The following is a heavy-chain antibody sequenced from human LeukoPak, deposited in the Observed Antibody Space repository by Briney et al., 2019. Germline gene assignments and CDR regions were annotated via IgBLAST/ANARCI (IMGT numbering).Heavy chain of an antibody. CDR1: GFTFSHYG. V-gene: IGHV3-30*03. Sequence: GGSLRLSCAASGFTFSHYGMHWVRQAPGKGLEWVALISLDGISKYYADSVKGRFTISRDNSKNTLYLQMNSLRAEDTAVYYCARDDYYDSSGPPDSWGQGTLVTVSS. D-gene: IGHD3-22*01. CDR2: ISLDGISK. CDR3: ARDDYYDSSGPPDS. J-gene: IGHJ5*01.